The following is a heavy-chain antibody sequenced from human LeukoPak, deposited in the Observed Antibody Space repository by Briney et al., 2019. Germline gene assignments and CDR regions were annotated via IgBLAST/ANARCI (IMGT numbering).Heavy chain of an antibody. Sequence: GGSLSLSFAASGLPFSSYRMNWVRPAPGKGLEWVSYISSSSSTIYYPDSVKGRFTISRDNPKNSLYLQMNSLSAEDTAVYYCARAGVAARPNDYWGQGTLVTVSS. J-gene: IGHJ4*02. CDR2: ISSSSSTI. D-gene: IGHD6-6*01. V-gene: IGHV3-48*04. CDR3: ARAGVAARPNDY. CDR1: GLPFSSYR.